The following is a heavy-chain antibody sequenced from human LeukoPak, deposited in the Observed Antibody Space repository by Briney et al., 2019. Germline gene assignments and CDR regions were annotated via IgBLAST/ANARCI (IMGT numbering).Heavy chain of an antibody. CDR3: ARDSGFAMGLDY. V-gene: IGHV1-18*01. D-gene: IGHD5-24*01. Sequence: VASVKVSCKASAYTFANYGITWVRQAPGQGLEWMGWISTYNGNTNYAQKLQGRATMTTDTSTSTAYMELRSLTSDDTALYYCARDSGFAMGLDYWGQGTLVTVSS. CDR1: AYTFANYG. CDR2: ISTYNGNT. J-gene: IGHJ4*02.